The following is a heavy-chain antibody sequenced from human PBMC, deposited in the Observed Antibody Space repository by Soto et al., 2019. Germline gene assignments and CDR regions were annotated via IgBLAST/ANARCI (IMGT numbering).Heavy chain of an antibody. Sequence: SETLSLTCTVSGGSISSSSYYWGWIRQPPGKGLEWIGSIYYSGSTYYNPSLKSRVTISVDTSKNQFSLKLSSVTAADTAVYYCASQIAAAGDFDYWGQGTLVTVSS. CDR3: ASQIAAAGDFDY. J-gene: IGHJ4*02. CDR2: IYYSGST. CDR1: GGSISSSSYY. V-gene: IGHV4-39*01. D-gene: IGHD6-13*01.